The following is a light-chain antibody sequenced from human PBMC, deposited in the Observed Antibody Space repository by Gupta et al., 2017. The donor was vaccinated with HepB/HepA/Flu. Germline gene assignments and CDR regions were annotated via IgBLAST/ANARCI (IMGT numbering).Light chain of an antibody. CDR3: QQYYNYLSWT. J-gene: IGKJ1*01. Sequence: AIRMIKSPSSFSASTRDRGTITCRASQGISNHLVWYQQKPGKAPKLLIFDATTLHSTVPSTFSGSGSGTDFTLTISNRQSEDFATYYCQQYYNYLSWTFGQGTKVEIK. V-gene: IGKV1-8*01. CDR2: DAT. CDR1: QGISNH.